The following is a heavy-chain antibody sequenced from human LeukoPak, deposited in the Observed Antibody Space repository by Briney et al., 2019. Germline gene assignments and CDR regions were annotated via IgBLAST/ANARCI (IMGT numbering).Heavy chain of an antibody. CDR1: GYSISSGYY. Sequence: SETLSLTCTVSGYSISSGYYWGWIRQPPGKGLEWIGYIYYSGSTNYNPSLKSRVTISVDTSKNQFSLKLSSVTAADTAVYYCARQTVDYDILTGLLPGYFDYWGQGTLVTVSS. CDR3: ARQTVDYDILTGLLPGYFDY. CDR2: IYYSGST. J-gene: IGHJ4*02. D-gene: IGHD3-9*01. V-gene: IGHV4-38-2*02.